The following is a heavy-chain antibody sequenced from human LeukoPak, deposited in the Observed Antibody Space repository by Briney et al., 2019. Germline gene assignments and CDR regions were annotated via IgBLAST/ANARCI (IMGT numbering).Heavy chain of an antibody. CDR1: GFTFDDYA. CDR2: ISWNSGSI. Sequence: PGGSLRLSCAASGFTFDDYAMHWVRQAPGKGLDWVSGISWNSGSIGYADSVKGRFTISRDNAKTSLYLQMNSLRAEDTALYYCAKDLGPGSMATSPGFDYWGQGTLVTVSS. V-gene: IGHV3-9*01. J-gene: IGHJ4*02. D-gene: IGHD5-24*01. CDR3: AKDLGPGSMATSPGFDY.